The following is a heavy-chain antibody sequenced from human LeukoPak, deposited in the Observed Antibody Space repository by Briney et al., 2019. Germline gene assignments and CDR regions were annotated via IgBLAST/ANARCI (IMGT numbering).Heavy chain of an antibody. CDR1: GDSISIYY. V-gene: IGHV4-59*01. CDR2: INYSGST. D-gene: IGHD6-25*01. CDR3: ARGGTRPYTSGSLDY. Sequence: PSETLTLTCSVSGDSISIYYWSWIRQPPGKGLQWIGYINYSGSTNYNPSLKSRVTVSVDTSKNQFSLELSSVTAADTAVYYCARGGTRPYTSGSLDYWGQGILVTVSS. J-gene: IGHJ4*02.